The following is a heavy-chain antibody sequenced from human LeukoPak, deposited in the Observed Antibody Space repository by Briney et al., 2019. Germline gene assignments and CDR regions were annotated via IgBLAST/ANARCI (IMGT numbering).Heavy chain of an antibody. Sequence: GGSLRLSCAASGFTFSSYAMSWVRQAPGKGLEWVANIKLDGSEKNYVDSVKGRFTISRDNTKNSLYLQMNGLRAEDTAVFYCARDQYDTWSRRGNFDSWGQGTLVIVSS. V-gene: IGHV3-7*03. CDR1: GFTFSSYA. D-gene: IGHD3/OR15-3a*01. J-gene: IGHJ4*02. CDR3: ARDQYDTWSRRGNFDS. CDR2: IKLDGSEK.